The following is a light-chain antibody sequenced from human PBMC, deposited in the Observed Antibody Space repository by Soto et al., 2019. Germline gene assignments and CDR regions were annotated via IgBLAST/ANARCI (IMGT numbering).Light chain of an antibody. Sequence: IQLTQSPSSLSASVGDRVTITCRASQDIGGYLAWYQQKPGKAPKLLIYGASTLQSGVPPRFSGSGSGTDFTLSISSLQPEDCATYYCQQLKSYSFTFGPGTKVDIK. CDR3: QQLKSYSFT. V-gene: IGKV1-9*01. J-gene: IGKJ3*01. CDR2: GAS. CDR1: QDIGGY.